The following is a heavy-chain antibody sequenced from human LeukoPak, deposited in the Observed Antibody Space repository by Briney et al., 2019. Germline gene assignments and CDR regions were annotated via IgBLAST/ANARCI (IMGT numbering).Heavy chain of an antibody. CDR1: GFTFNSYA. Sequence: GGSLRLSCVGSGFTFNSYAVHWVRQAPGKGLEWVAVISSDGSITYYADSVKGRFTISRDNSKNTRYLQMNSLRAEDTALYFCARDRRYCGGGSCYFDYFFDYWGQGTLVTVSS. V-gene: IGHV3-30-3*01. CDR3: ARDRRYCGGGSCYFDYFFDY. J-gene: IGHJ4*02. D-gene: IGHD2-15*01. CDR2: ISSDGSIT.